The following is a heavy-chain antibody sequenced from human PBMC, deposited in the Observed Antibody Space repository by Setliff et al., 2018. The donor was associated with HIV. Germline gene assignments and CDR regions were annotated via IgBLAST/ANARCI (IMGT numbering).Heavy chain of an antibody. CDR3: ARDPAPSSSASYFQH. V-gene: IGHV1-46*01. CDR1: GYTFTSYY. CDR2: INPSSGST. Sequence: ASVKVSCKASGYTFTSYYMHWVQQAPGQGLEWMGIINPSSGSTTYAQKFQGRVTMTRDTSTSTVYMELSSLRSEDTAVYYCARDPAPSSSASYFQHWGQGTPVTVSS. D-gene: IGHD6-6*01. J-gene: IGHJ1*01.